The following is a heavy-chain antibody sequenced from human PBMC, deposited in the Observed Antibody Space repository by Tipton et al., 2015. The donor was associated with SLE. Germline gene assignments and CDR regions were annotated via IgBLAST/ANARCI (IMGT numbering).Heavy chain of an antibody. CDR1: GGSISSSTYY. CDR3: ARGGYSSSWGYYYYYVMDV. V-gene: IGHV4-39*07. Sequence: GLVKPSETLSLTCAVYGGSISSSTYYWGWIRQPPGKGVEWIGEINHRGSTNYNPSLKSRVTTSVDTSKNQFSRKLSSVTAADTAVYYCARGGYSSSWGYYYYYVMDVWGQGTTVTVSS. J-gene: IGHJ6*02. D-gene: IGHD6-13*01. CDR2: INHRGST.